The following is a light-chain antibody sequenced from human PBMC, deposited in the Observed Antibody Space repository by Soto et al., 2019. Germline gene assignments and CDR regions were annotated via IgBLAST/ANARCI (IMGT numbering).Light chain of an antibody. Sequence: QTVVTQEPSLIVSPGGTVTLTCASSTGPVTRGYYPNWFQQKPGQAPRALIYDTGIKHSWTPGRFSGSLLGGKAVLTLSGAQPEDEAEYYCLLSYGGTYVFGPGTKLTVL. J-gene: IGLJ1*01. CDR1: TGPVTRGYY. CDR2: DTG. V-gene: IGLV7-43*01. CDR3: LLSYGGTYV.